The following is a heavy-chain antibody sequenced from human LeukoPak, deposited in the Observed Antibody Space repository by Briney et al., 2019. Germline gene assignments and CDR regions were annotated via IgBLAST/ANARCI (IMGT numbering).Heavy chain of an antibody. CDR3: ARADGMVRGVLIDY. CDR1: GYTFTSYG. CDR2: ISAYNGNT. Sequence: GASVKVSCKASGYTFTSYGISWVRQAPGQGLEWMGWISAYNGNTNYAQKLQGRVTMTTDTSTSTAYMELRSRRSDDTAVYCCARADGMVRGVLIDYWGQGTLVTVSS. V-gene: IGHV1-18*01. J-gene: IGHJ4*02. D-gene: IGHD3-10*01.